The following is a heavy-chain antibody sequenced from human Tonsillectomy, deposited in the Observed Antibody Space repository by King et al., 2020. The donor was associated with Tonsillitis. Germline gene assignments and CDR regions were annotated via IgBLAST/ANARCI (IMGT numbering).Heavy chain of an antibody. CDR2: INTKTGNP. Sequence: QLVQSGSELKKPGASMKVSCKASGYTFTNYAIDWVRQAPGQGLEWMGWINTKTGNPTYAQGFTGRIVFSLDTSVSTAYLQISSLKAEDTAVYYCAKNGGSGWSWFDPWGQGTLVTVSS. CDR1: GYTFTNYA. CDR3: AKNGGSGWSWFDP. D-gene: IGHD3-16*01. V-gene: IGHV7-4-1*02. J-gene: IGHJ5*02.